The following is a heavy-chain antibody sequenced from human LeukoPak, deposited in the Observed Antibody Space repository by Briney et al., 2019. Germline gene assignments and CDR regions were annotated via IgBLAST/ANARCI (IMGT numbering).Heavy chain of an antibody. D-gene: IGHD3-22*01. Sequence: GGSLRLSCAASGFPFSVYGMSWVRQGPGKGLEWVAGIVGSGGSTYYADSVKGRFTISRDNSKNTLYLEMNSLRAEDTAVYFCAKTLDRAYYYDGSGSFPSSEFDYWGQGTLVTVSS. CDR3: AKTLDRAYYYDGSGSFPSSEFDY. J-gene: IGHJ4*02. V-gene: IGHV3-23*01. CDR1: GFPFSVYG. CDR2: IVGSGGST.